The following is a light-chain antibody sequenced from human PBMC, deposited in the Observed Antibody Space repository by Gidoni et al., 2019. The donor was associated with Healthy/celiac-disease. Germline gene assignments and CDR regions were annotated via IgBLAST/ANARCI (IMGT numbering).Light chain of an antibody. CDR2: AAS. Sequence: DRQMTQSPSSRSASVGDRVTITCRASQSISSYLNWYQKKPGKAPKLLIYAASRLQSGVPSMFSGSGSGTDFTLTISSLQPEDFATYYCHQSYSTPPVTFGQGTKLEIK. V-gene: IGKV1-39*01. CDR3: HQSYSTPPVT. J-gene: IGKJ2*01. CDR1: QSISSY.